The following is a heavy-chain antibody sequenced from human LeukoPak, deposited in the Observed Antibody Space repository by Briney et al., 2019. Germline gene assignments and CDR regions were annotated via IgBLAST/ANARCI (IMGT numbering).Heavy chain of an antibody. Sequence: PSDTLSLTCTVSGGSISSYYWGWIRQPPGKGLEWIGYIYTRGSTNYNPSLKSRVTISVDTSKNQFSLKLSSVTAADTAVYYCARHNYDFWSGYYTGGYYYYYMDVWGKGTAVTVSS. CDR3: ARHNYDFWSGYYTGGYYYYYMDV. J-gene: IGHJ6*03. D-gene: IGHD3-3*01. CDR1: GGSISSYY. CDR2: IYTRGST. V-gene: IGHV4-4*09.